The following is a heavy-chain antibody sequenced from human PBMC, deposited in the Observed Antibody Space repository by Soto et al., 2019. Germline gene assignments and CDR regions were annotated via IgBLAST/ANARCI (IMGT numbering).Heavy chain of an antibody. Sequence: QVQLVESGGGVVQPGRSLRLSCAASGFTFSSYAMHWVRQAPGKGLEWVAVISYDGSNKYYADSVKGRFTISRDNSKNSLYLQMNSMRAEDTAVYYCACLQLWGAHYWVQGTLVTVS. J-gene: IGHJ4*02. V-gene: IGHV3-30-3*01. CDR2: ISYDGSNK. CDR1: GFTFSSYA. CDR3: ACLQLWGAHY. D-gene: IGHD5-18*01.